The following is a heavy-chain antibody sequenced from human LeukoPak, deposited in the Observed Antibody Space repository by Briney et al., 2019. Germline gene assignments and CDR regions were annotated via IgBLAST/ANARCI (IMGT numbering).Heavy chain of an antibody. CDR3: AGGAVATTWGDDAFDI. CDR1: GGSISSGGYS. V-gene: IGHV4-30-2*01. Sequence: PSETLSLTCAVSGGSISSGGYSWSWIRQPPGKGLEWIGYIYHSGSTYYNPSLKSRVTISVDRSKNQFSLKLSSVTAADTAVYYCAGGAVATTWGDDAFDIWGQGTMVTVSS. CDR2: IYHSGST. D-gene: IGHD5-12*01. J-gene: IGHJ3*02.